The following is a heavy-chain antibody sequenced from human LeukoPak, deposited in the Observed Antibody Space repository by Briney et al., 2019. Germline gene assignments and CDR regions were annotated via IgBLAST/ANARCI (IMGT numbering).Heavy chain of an antibody. Sequence: SETLSLTCTVSGGSISSSSYYWGWIRQPPGKGLEWIGSIYYSGSTYYNPSLKSRVTISVDTSKNQFSLKLSSVTAADTAVYYCASTYSGWYTPFDYWGQGTLVTVSS. D-gene: IGHD6-19*01. V-gene: IGHV4-39*01. CDR3: ASTYSGWYTPFDY. J-gene: IGHJ4*02. CDR2: IYYSGST. CDR1: GGSISSSSYY.